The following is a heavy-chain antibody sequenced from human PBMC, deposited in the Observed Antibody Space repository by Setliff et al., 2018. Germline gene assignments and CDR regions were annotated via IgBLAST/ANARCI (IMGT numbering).Heavy chain of an antibody. D-gene: IGHD6-25*01. CDR3: ARSPANGGHDAFDV. Sequence: GESLRLSCAASTFTLGTYSMHWVRQAPGKGLAWVSSISPYSDYIYYADSVKGRFTISRDNAKNSLYLQMNSLGAEDTAVYFCARSPANGGHDAFDVWGQGTRVTVS. CDR1: TFTLGTYS. CDR2: ISPYSDYI. V-gene: IGHV3-21*06. J-gene: IGHJ3*01.